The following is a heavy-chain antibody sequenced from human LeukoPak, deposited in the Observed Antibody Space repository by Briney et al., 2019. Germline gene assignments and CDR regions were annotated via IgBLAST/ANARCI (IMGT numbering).Heavy chain of an antibody. CDR1: GYTFTSYD. CDR3: ARGRRGYSYGFSKKYYFDY. J-gene: IGHJ4*02. CDR2: MNPNSGNT. D-gene: IGHD5-18*01. Sequence: ASVKVSCKASGYTFTSYDINWVRQATGQGLEWMGWMNPNSGNTGYAQKFQGRVTITRNTSISTAYMELSSLRSEDTAVYYCARGRRGYSYGFSKKYYFDYWGQGTLVTVSS. V-gene: IGHV1-8*03.